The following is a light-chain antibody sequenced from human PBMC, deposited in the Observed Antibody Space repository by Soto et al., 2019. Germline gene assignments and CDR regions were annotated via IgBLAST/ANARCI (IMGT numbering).Light chain of an antibody. V-gene: IGKV3-11*01. CDR1: QSVSSY. Sequence: LVLTQSPVTLSLSPGERATLSCRASQSVSSYLAWYQQKPGQAPRLLIYDASNRATGIPARFSGSGSGTDFTLTISSLEPEDFAVYYCQQRSNWPWTFGQGTKVDIK. CDR3: QQRSNWPWT. CDR2: DAS. J-gene: IGKJ1*01.